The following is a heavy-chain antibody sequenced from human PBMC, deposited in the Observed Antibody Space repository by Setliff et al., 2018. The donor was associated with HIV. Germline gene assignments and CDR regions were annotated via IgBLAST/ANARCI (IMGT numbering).Heavy chain of an antibody. V-gene: IGHV4-39*01. Sequence: SETLSLTCTVSGASISSHNYYWGWLRQSPGKGLEWIASIRSSGDTYYNPSLKRRVSLSVGTSKRQFFLNLCSATTADTATYYCVRPSFGIGGGSMFDSWGQGSVVTVSS. J-gene: IGHJ4*02. CDR1: GASISSHNYY. CDR3: VRPSFGIGGGSMFDS. D-gene: IGHD3-3*01. CDR2: IRSSGDT.